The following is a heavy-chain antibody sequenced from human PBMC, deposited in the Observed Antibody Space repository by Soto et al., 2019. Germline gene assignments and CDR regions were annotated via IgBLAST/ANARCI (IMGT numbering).Heavy chain of an antibody. CDR3: ARDRITTFGVVNEPDAFDI. J-gene: IGHJ3*02. D-gene: IGHD3-3*01. CDR1: GGTFSDYA. V-gene: IGHV1-69*01. CDR2: LVSILNSP. Sequence: QVQLVQSGAEVKKPGSSVKVSCKASGGTFSDYAINWVRQAPGQGLEWMGGLVSILNSPNYAQTFQGRVTITADESTRTAYMELTSLRSEDTAVYYCARDRITTFGVVNEPDAFDIWGQGTMVTVSS.